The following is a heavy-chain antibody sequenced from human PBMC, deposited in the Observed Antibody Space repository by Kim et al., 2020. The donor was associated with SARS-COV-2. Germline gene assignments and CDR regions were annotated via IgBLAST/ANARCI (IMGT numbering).Heavy chain of an antibody. CDR2: INGDGSST. CDR3: VRDIEANNACFA. D-gene: IGHD2-15*01. J-gene: IGHJ5*01. CDR1: GFTFSSYW. Sequence: GGSLRLSCAASGFTFSSYWMHWVRQVPGKGLVWVSRINGDGSSTSYAGSVRGRFTISRDNAKNTLYLQMNSLRADDTAIYYCVRDIEANNACFAWGHGAPVTVSP. V-gene: IGHV3-74*01.